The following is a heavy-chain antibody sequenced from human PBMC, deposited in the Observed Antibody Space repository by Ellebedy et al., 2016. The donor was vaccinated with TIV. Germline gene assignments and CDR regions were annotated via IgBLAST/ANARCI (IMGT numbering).Heavy chain of an antibody. J-gene: IGHJ4*02. D-gene: IGHD6-19*01. Sequence: PGGSLRLSCAASGFTVSGDYMSWVRQAPGKGLEWVSIMDAGGNTHYPDPVKGRFTVSRDNSKNTLYLQMNSLRAEDTAVYYCAKPPEHWLIHTGLESWGQGTLVTVAS. V-gene: IGHV3-53*01. CDR3: AKPPEHWLIHTGLES. CDR1: GFTVSGDY. CDR2: MDAGGNT.